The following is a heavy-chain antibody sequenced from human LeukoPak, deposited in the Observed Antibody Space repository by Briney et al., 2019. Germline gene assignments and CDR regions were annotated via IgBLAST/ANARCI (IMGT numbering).Heavy chain of an antibody. CDR2: IASDGNNR. D-gene: IGHD1-26*01. V-gene: IGHV3-74*01. J-gene: IGHJ4*02. CDR1: GFTFSSYW. Sequence: GGSLRLSCAASGFTFSSYWMNWVRQVPGKGLVWVSRIASDGNNRDYADSVKGRFTISRDNAKNTLYLQMNSLRVEDTAVYYCAREVGATYFDYWGQGTLVTVSS. CDR3: AREVGATYFDY.